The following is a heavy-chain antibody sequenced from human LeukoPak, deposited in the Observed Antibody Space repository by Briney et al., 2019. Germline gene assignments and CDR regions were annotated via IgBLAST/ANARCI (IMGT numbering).Heavy chain of an antibody. Sequence: SETLSLTCTVPGGSISSYYWSWIRQPAGKGLEWIGRIYTSGSTNYNPSLKSRVTMSVDTSKNQFSLKLSSVTAADTAVYYCARDLDSSSCYPWYYDSSSDWYFDLWGRGTLVTVSS. CDR3: ARDLDSSSCYPWYYDSSSDWYFDL. D-gene: IGHD3-22*01. CDR1: GGSISSYY. V-gene: IGHV4-4*07. J-gene: IGHJ2*01. CDR2: IYTSGST.